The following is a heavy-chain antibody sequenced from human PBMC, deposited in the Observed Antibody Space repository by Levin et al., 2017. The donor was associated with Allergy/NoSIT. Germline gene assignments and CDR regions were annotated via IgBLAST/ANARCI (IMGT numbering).Heavy chain of an antibody. CDR3: ARGGEVPSQYYFDY. D-gene: IGHD1-26*01. CDR2: INFNGIT. Sequence: PSETLSLTCAVNGASFSGYFWTWIRQSPGKGLEWIGQINFNGITTYNPSLKSRVVLSVDPTKKQFSLKLNYLTAADTAVYFCARGGEVPSQYYFDYWGQGTLVTVSS. CDR1: GASFSGYF. J-gene: IGHJ4*02. V-gene: IGHV4-34*01.